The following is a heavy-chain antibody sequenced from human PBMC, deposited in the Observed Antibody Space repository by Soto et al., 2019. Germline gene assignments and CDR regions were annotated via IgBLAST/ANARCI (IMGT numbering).Heavy chain of an antibody. D-gene: IGHD6-13*01. V-gene: IGHV4-30-4*02. CDR2: VYYTGST. J-gene: IGHJ5*02. CDR1: GGSMSSGDYK. Sequence: SEALAYTCSLSGGSMSSGDYKGGWIRHPPGKGLEWIAYVYYTGSTYYNPSLKSRVTISVDTSKKHFSLMLSSVTAADTAVYYCARERPDGSRLDPWGQGTLVTVSS. CDR3: ARERPDGSRLDP.